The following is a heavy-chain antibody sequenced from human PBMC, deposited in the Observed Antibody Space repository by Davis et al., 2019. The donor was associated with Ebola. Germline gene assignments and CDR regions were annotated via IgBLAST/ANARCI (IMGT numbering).Heavy chain of an antibody. J-gene: IGHJ4*02. CDR2: INPGNGNT. CDR1: GYTFTSYG. Sequence: AASVQVSCKTSGYTFTSYGIHWVRQAPGQRLEWMGWINPGNGNTKYSEKFQGRVTITRDTSASTAYMELASPRSEDTAVYYCARDRADWGGGDYWGQGSLVTVSS. D-gene: IGHD7-27*01. CDR3: ARDRADWGGGDY. V-gene: IGHV1-3*01.